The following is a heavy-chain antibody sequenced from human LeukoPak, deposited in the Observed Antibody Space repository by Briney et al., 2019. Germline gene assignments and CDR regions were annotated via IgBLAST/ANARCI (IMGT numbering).Heavy chain of an antibody. CDR1: GGPISSGSFY. Sequence: PSETLSLTCTVSGGPISSGSFYWSWIRQHPGKGLEWIGYIYHSGGTFYNPSLESRVTISVDTFKNQFSLKLSSVTAADTAVYYCATNRNSGLNWFDPWGQGTLVAVSS. D-gene: IGHD1-14*01. V-gene: IGHV4-31*03. CDR2: IYHSGGT. CDR3: ATNRNSGLNWFDP. J-gene: IGHJ5*02.